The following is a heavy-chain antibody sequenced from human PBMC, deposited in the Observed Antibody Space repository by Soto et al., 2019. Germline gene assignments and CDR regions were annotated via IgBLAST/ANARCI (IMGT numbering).Heavy chain of an antibody. V-gene: IGHV3-30*18. D-gene: IGHD3-10*01. Sequence: QVQLVESGGGVVQPRRSLRLSCAASGFAFGTYGMHWVRQAPGKGLKWVAVTSYDGSKKYYADSVKGRFTISRDNSNNTVYLQMNSLRLEDTAIYYCAKDRGLADPHYYGLDVWGQGTTVAVSS. CDR3: AKDRGLADPHYYGLDV. J-gene: IGHJ6*02. CDR1: GFAFGTYG. CDR2: TSYDGSKK.